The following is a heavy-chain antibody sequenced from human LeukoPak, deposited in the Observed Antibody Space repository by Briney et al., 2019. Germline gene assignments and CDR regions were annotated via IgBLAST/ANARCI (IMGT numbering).Heavy chain of an antibody. CDR2: FDPEDGET. CDR1: GYTLTELS. J-gene: IGHJ4*02. CDR3: ATDPDHSSSSVY. V-gene: IGHV1-24*01. D-gene: IGHD6-13*01. Sequence: ASVKVSCKVSGYTLTELSMHWVRQAPGKGLEWMGGFDPEDGETIYAQKFQGRVTMTEDTPTDTAYMELSSLRSEDTAVYYCATDPDHSSSSVYWGQGTLVTVSS.